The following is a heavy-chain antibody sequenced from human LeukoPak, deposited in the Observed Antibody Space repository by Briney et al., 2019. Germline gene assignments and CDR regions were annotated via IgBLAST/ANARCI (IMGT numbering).Heavy chain of an antibody. V-gene: IGHV1-69*13. CDR1: GGTFSSYA. CDR2: IIPIFGTA. J-gene: IGHJ6*03. CDR3: AREALWSGYRYYYYYMDV. D-gene: IGHD3-3*01. Sequence: ASVKVSCKXSGGTFSSYAISWVRQAPRQGLEWMGRIIPIFGTANYAQKFQGRVTITADESTSTAYMELRSLRSDDTAVYYCAREALWSGYRYYYYYMDVWGKGTTVTVSS.